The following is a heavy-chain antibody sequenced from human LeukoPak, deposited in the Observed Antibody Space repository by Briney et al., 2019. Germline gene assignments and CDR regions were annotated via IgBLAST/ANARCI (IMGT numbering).Heavy chain of an antibody. CDR2: INHSGST. V-gene: IGHV4-39*07. Sequence: PSETLSLTCTVSGGSIRSSYYYWGWIRQPPGKGLEWIGEINHSGSTNYNPSLKSRVTISVDTSKNQFSLKLSSVTAADTAVYYCAREGDGSYFRYWGQGTLVTVSS. CDR1: GGSIRSSYYY. J-gene: IGHJ4*02. CDR3: AREGDGSYFRY. D-gene: IGHD1-26*01.